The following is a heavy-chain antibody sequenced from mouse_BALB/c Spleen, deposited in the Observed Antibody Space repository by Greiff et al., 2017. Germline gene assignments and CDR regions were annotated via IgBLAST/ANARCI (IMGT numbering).Heavy chain of an antibody. CDR1: GYSITSDYA. CDR2: ISYSGST. V-gene: IGHV3-2*02. D-gene: IGHD2-4*01. CDR3: AREAFYYDSIDY. J-gene: IGHJ2*01. Sequence: EVKLVESGPGLVKPSQSLSLTCTVTGYSITSDYAWNWIRQFPGNKLEWMGYISYSGSTSYNPSLKSRISITRDTSKNQFFLQLNSVTTEDTATYYCAREAFYYDSIDYWGQGTTLTVSS.